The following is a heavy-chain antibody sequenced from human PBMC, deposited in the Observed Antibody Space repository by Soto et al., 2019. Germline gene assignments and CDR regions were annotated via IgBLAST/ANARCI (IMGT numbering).Heavy chain of an antibody. J-gene: IGHJ4*02. Sequence: GGSLRLSCAASGFTFSSYWMSWVRQAPGKGLEWVANIKQDGSEKYYVDSVKGRFTISRDNAKNSLYLQMNSLRSEDTAVYYCAIAYYYDISVYYPFDCWGQGTLVTV. D-gene: IGHD3-22*01. V-gene: IGHV3-7*01. CDR2: IKQDGSEK. CDR3: AIAYYYDISVYYPFDC. CDR1: GFTFSSYW.